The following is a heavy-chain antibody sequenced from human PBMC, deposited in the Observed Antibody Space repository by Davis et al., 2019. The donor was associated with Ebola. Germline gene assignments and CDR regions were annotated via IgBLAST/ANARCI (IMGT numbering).Heavy chain of an antibody. D-gene: IGHD1-26*01. CDR3: ARGGGSYSADY. CDR1: GYTFINYG. V-gene: IGHV1-18*04. CDR2: IGAFNGNP. J-gene: IGHJ4*02. Sequence: AASVTVSCKASGYTFINYGLGWVRQVPGQGLEWMGWIGAFNGNPNYAQKFQGRVTMTTDTSTSTAYMERRSLSSDDTAVYYCARGGGSYSADYWGQGTLVTVSS.